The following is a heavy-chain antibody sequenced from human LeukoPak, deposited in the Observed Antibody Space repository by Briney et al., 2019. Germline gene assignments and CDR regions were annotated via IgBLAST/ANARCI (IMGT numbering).Heavy chain of an antibody. Sequence: GGSLRLSCAASGFTFSSYWMHWVRQVPGKGLVWVSRISSDGSSTTYADSVKGRFTISRDNAKNTLYLQMNGLRTEDTAVYYCARFQAAADTFDYWGQGTLVTVSS. CDR1: GFTFSSYW. J-gene: IGHJ4*02. CDR3: ARFQAAADTFDY. V-gene: IGHV3-74*01. D-gene: IGHD6-13*01. CDR2: ISSDGSST.